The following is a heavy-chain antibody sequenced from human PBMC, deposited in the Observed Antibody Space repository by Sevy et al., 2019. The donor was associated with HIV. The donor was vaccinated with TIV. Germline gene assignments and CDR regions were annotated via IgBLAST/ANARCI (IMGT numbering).Heavy chain of an antibody. Sequence: GGSLRLSCAASGFTFTGSTMYWVRQASGKGLEWVASIRSRAKTYATAYAEWVKDRFTISRENSRKTAYLQMNSQKTEDTAVYYCSNQKTIEVAGDYFNYWSQGTLVTVSS. J-gene: IGHJ4*02. D-gene: IGHD6-19*01. CDR1: GFTFTGST. CDR3: SNQKTIEVAGDYFNY. V-gene: IGHV3-73*01. CDR2: IRSRAKTYAT.